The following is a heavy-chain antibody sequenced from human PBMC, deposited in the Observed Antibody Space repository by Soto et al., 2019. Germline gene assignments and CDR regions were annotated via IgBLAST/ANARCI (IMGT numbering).Heavy chain of an antibody. D-gene: IGHD2-2*01. V-gene: IGHV3-74*01. Sequence: GVSLRLSCAASELTISSLCIHWVRQAPGKGLVWVSRINSDGSNIDYADSVRGRFTISRDNAKNTLYLQMNSLRAEDTAMYYCARELAPAAMTPSSVMDVWGQGTTVTVSS. CDR2: INSDGSNI. CDR3: ARELAPAAMTPSSVMDV. CDR1: ELTISSLC. J-gene: IGHJ6*02.